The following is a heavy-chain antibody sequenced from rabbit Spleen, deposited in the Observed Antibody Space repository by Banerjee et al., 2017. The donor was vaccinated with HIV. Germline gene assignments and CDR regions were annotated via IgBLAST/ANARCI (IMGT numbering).Heavy chain of an antibody. J-gene: IGHJ4*01. Sequence: QEQLVESGGGLVKPEGSLKLSCKAFGFDFSNYGVNWVRQAPGKGPEWIGYIDPIFGSTYYTSWVNGRFTISRENTQNTVSLQLNSLTAADTATYFCARGGGLWGQGTLVTVS. CDR3: ARGGGL. CDR2: IDPIFGST. CDR1: GFDFSNYG. V-gene: IGHV1S47*01.